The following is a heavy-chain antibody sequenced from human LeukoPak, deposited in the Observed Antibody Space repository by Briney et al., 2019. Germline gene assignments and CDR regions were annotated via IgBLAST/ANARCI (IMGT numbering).Heavy chain of an antibody. V-gene: IGHV3-74*01. CDR1: GFTFSSYW. CDR2: INSDGSST. Sequence: PGGSLRLSCAASGFTFSSYWMHWVRQAPGKGLVWVSRINSDGSSTSYADSVKGRFTISRDNAKNSQYLQMNSLRAEDTAVYYCARAADSYGFLDAFDIWGQGTMVTVSS. J-gene: IGHJ3*02. CDR3: ARAADSYGFLDAFDI. D-gene: IGHD5-18*01.